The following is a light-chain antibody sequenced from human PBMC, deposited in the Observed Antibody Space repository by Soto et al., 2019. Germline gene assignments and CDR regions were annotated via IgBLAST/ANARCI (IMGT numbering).Light chain of an antibody. Sequence: QAVVTQPPSVSGAPGQRVTISCTGSSSNIGAGYDVHWYQQLPGTAPKLLIYGNSNRPSGVPDRFSGSKSGTSASLAISGLRSEDEADYYCAAWDASLSGVVFGGGTKLTVL. V-gene: IGLV1-40*01. CDR1: SSNIGAGYD. CDR3: AAWDASLSGVV. J-gene: IGLJ2*01. CDR2: GNS.